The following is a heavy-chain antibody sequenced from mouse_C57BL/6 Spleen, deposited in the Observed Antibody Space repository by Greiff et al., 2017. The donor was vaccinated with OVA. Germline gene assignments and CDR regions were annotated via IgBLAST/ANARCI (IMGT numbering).Heavy chain of an antibody. D-gene: IGHD2-3*01. CDR2: IYPSDSET. Sequence: QVQLQQPGAELVRPGSSVKLSCKASGYTFTSYWMDWVKQRPGQGLEWIGNIYPSDSETHYNQKFKAKATLTVDKSSSTAYMQLSSLTSEDSAVYYCARYGAYDGYAWFDYWGQGTLVTVSA. V-gene: IGHV1-61*01. CDR1: GYTFTSYW. CDR3: ARYGAYDGYAWFDY. J-gene: IGHJ3*01.